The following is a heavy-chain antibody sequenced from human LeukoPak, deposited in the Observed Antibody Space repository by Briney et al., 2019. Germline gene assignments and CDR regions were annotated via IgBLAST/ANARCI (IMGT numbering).Heavy chain of an antibody. D-gene: IGHD4-11*01. CDR3: ARERDYSNAYVMDV. Sequence: SETLSLICTVSGGSISSYYWSWIQQPAGKGLEWIGRIYTSGSTDYNPSLKSRVTMSLDTSKNQFSLNLSSVTAADTAVYYCARERDYSNAYVMDVWGQGTTVTVSS. CDR1: GGSISSYY. V-gene: IGHV4-4*07. J-gene: IGHJ6*02. CDR2: IYTSGST.